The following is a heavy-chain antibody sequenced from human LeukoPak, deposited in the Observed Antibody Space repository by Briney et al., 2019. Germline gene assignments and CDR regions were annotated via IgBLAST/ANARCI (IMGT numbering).Heavy chain of an antibody. CDR2: INPNSGGT. V-gene: IGHV1-2*02. D-gene: IGHD1-26*01. CDR3: ARDHGGGSDYLYFDY. Sequence: ASLKLSCKASGYTFTGYYMHWVRQAPGQGLEWMGSINPNSGGTNYAQKVQGRVTMTRDTSNSTAYMQLSRLRADDTAVYYCARDHGGGSDYLYFDYWGQGTLVIVSA. CDR1: GYTFTGYY. J-gene: IGHJ4*02.